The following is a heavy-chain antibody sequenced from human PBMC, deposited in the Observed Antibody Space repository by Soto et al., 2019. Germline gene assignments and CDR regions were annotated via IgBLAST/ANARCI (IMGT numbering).Heavy chain of an antibody. D-gene: IGHD3-22*01. CDR1: GFTFSSYA. J-gene: IGHJ5*02. CDR2: ISYDGRNK. Sequence: EGHSGGSLRLFCASSGFTFSSYAMHWVRQAPGKGLEWVAVISYDGRNKYYADSVKGRFTISRDNSKNTLYLQMNSLRAEDTAVYYCARVYLWYYYHSSGYYLWGQGTLVTVFS. V-gene: IGHV3-30*01. CDR3: ARVYLWYYYHSSGYYL.